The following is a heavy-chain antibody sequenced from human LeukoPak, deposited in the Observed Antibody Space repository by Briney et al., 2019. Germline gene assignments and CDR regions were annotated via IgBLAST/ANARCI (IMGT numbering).Heavy chain of an antibody. D-gene: IGHD2-15*01. J-gene: IGHJ5*02. CDR2: INHSGST. CDR1: GGSFSGYY. V-gene: IGHV4-34*01. Sequence: SETLSLTCAVYGGSFSGYYWSWIRQPPGKGLEWIGEINHSGSTNYNPSLKSRVTISVDTSKNQFSLKLSSVTAADTAVYYCARGRVGDWFDPWGQGTLVTVSS. CDR3: ARGRVGDWFDP.